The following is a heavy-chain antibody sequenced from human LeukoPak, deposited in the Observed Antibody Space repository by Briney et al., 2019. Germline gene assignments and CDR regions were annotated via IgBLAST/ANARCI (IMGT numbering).Heavy chain of an antibody. Sequence: GGSLRLSCAASGFTFSSYAMSWVRQAPGKGLEWVSAISGSGGSTYYADSVNGRFTISRDNSKNTRYLQMNSLRAEDTAVYYCAKASGYSSRHPAVFDYWGQGTLVTVSS. CDR2: ISGSGGST. CDR3: AKASGYSSRHPAVFDY. J-gene: IGHJ4*02. CDR1: GFTFSSYA. V-gene: IGHV3-23*01. D-gene: IGHD6-19*01.